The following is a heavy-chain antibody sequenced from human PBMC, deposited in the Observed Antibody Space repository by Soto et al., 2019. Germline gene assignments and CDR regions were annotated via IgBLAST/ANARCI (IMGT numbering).Heavy chain of an antibody. Sequence: VASVKVSCKASGYSFTNYDINWVRQATGQGLEWMGWINPNNGNTGYAQKFQGRVTVTRSTSISTAYMELSSLRSDDTAVYYCARTSSGTRGGFDPWGQGTLVTVSS. V-gene: IGHV1-8*01. CDR2: INPNNGNT. J-gene: IGHJ5*02. CDR3: ARTSSGTRGGFDP. CDR1: GYSFTNYD. D-gene: IGHD1-1*01.